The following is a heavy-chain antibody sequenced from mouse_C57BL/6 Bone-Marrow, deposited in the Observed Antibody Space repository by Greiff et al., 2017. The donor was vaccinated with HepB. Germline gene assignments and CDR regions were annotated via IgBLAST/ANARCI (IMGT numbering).Heavy chain of an antibody. CDR3: ARGYGNRVDY. Sequence: EVQVVESGGGLVKPGGSLKLSCAASGFTFSSYAMSWVRQTPEKRLEWVATISDGGSYTYYPDNVKGRFTISRDNAKNNLYLQMSHLKSEDTAMYYCARGYGNRVDYWGQGTSVTVSS. D-gene: IGHD2-1*01. CDR2: ISDGGSYT. V-gene: IGHV5-4*01. CDR1: GFTFSSYA. J-gene: IGHJ4*01.